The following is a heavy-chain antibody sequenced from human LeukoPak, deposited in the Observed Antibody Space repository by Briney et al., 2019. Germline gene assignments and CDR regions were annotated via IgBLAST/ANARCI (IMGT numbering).Heavy chain of an antibody. CDR2: ISSSSSYI. J-gene: IGHJ4*02. D-gene: IGHD3-3*01. CDR1: GFIFSSYN. V-gene: IGHV3-21*01. CDR3: ARTVRSRSGYYVY. Sequence: GGSLRLSCAASGFIFSSYNMNWVRQAPGKGLEWVSSISSSSSYIYYADSVKGRFTISRDNAETSLYLQMNSLRAADTAVYYCARTVRSRSGYYVYWGQGTLVTVSS.